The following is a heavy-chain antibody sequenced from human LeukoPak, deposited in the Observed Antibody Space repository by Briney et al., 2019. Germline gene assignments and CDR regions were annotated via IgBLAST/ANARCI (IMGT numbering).Heavy chain of an antibody. Sequence: ASVKVSCKASGYTFTGYYMHWVRQAPGQGLEWMGRINPNSGGTNYAQKFQGRVTMTRDTSISTAYMELSRLRSDDTAVYYCARGLGYSYGYMGYWGQGTLVTVSS. V-gene: IGHV1-2*06. CDR2: INPNSGGT. J-gene: IGHJ4*02. CDR1: GYTFTGYY. D-gene: IGHD5-18*01. CDR3: ARGLGYSYGYMGY.